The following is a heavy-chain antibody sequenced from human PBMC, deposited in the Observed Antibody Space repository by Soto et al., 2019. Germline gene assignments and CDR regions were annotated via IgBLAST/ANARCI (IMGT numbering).Heavy chain of an antibody. CDR1: GYTFTSYG. CDR3: AIITGHFDWLFVSDLPSTFDI. Sequence: ASVKVSCKASGYTFTSYGTSWVRQAPGQGLEWMGWISAYNGNTNYAQKLQGRVTMTTDTSTSTAYMELRSLRSDDTAVYYCAIITGHFDWLFVSDLPSTFDIWGSDTMVTVSS. V-gene: IGHV1-18*01. J-gene: IGHJ3*02. CDR2: ISAYNGNT. D-gene: IGHD3-9*01.